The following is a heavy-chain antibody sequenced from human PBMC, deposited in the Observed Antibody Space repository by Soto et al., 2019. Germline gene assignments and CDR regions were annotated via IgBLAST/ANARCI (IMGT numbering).Heavy chain of an antibody. Sequence: PGGSLRLSCAASGFTFSNYEMNWVRQAPGKGLEWVSYISSSGSSIYYADSVKGRFTMSRDNAKNSLYLQMNSLRAEDTAVYYCARVLDYNWFDPWGQGTLVTVSS. D-gene: IGHD3-9*01. CDR3: ARVLDYNWFDP. CDR2: ISSSGSSI. V-gene: IGHV3-48*03. J-gene: IGHJ5*02. CDR1: GFTFSNYE.